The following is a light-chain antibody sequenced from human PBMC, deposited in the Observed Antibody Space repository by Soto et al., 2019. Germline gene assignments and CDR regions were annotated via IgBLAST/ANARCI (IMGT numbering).Light chain of an antibody. Sequence: EFVLTQSPGTLSLSPGERATLSCRASQTVRNNYLAWYQQKPGQAPRLLIYDASSRATGIPDRFSGGGSGTDFTLTISRLEPEDFSVYFCQQYGDLPLTFGRGTRLEMK. V-gene: IGKV3-20*01. CDR1: QTVRNNY. J-gene: IGKJ2*01. CDR3: QQYGDLPLT. CDR2: DAS.